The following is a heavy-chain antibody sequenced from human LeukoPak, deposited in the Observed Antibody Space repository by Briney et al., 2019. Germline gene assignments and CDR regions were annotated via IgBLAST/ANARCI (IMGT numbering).Heavy chain of an antibody. V-gene: IGHV4-38-2*02. D-gene: IGHD5-12*01. CDR2: IYHGGST. CDR3: AREGVGYSGYDSPDFDY. Sequence: PSETLSLTCAVSGYSICSDYYWGWIRQPPGKGLEWIGSIYHGGSTYYNPSLKSRVTLSVDTSKNQFSLKLSSVTDADSAMYCCAREGVGYSGYDSPDFDYWGQGTLVTVSS. CDR1: GYSICSDYY. J-gene: IGHJ4*02.